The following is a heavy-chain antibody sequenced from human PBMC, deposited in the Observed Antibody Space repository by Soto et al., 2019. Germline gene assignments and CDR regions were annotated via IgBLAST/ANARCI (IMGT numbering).Heavy chain of an antibody. Sequence: SESLSLTCAVYGGTFSSYYWTWIRQPPGTGLEWIGEINHSGSTNYNPSLKSRVTISVDTSKNQFSLKLTPVTAADTAVYYCARDKITGLFDYWGQGTLVTVSS. CDR3: ARDKITGLFDY. CDR1: GGTFSSYY. J-gene: IGHJ4*02. D-gene: IGHD2-8*02. V-gene: IGHV4-34*01. CDR2: INHSGST.